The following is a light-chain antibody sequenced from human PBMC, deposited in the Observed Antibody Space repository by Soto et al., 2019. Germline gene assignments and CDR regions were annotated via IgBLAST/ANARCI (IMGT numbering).Light chain of an antibody. CDR3: QQLYSYPIT. V-gene: IGKV1-9*01. J-gene: IGKJ5*01. Sequence: DIQLTQSPSFLSASVGDRVTVTCRASPGFTTYLAWYQQKPGKAPKLLIYGASTLQSGVPSRFSGSESGPVFTLTISRLQPEDFATYYCQQLYSYPITFGQGTRLEIK. CDR1: PGFTTY. CDR2: GAS.